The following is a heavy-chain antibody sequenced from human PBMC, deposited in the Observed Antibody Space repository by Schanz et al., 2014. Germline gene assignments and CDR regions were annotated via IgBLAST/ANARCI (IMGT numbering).Heavy chain of an antibody. V-gene: IGHV3-66*01. J-gene: IGHJ5*02. D-gene: IGHD6-19*01. CDR2: IYSDGST. Sequence: EVQLVESGGGLVQPGGSLRLSCAASGFTVSNNYMSWVRQAPGKGLECVSIIYSDGSTYYVDSVKGRFIISRDNSKNTVYLQMNSLRAEDTAVYYCARGEGSLYSSGWYWFDPWGQGTLVTVSS. CDR3: ARGEGSLYSSGWYWFDP. CDR1: GFTVSNNY.